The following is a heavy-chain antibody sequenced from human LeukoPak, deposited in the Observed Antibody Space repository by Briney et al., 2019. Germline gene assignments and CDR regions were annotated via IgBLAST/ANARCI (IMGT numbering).Heavy chain of an antibody. Sequence: GRSLRLSCAASGFTFSSYGMHWVRQAPGKGLEWVAVISYDGSNKYYADSVKGRFTISRDNSKNTLYLQMNSLRAEDTAVYYCANSHMFDYWGRGTLVTVSS. D-gene: IGHD2-21*01. CDR2: ISYDGSNK. CDR3: ANSHMFDY. CDR1: GFTFSSYG. V-gene: IGHV3-30*18. J-gene: IGHJ4*02.